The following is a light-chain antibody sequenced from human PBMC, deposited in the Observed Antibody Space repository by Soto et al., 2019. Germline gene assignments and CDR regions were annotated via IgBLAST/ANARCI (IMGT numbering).Light chain of an antibody. J-gene: IGLJ1*01. V-gene: IGLV2-14*01. Sequence: QSALTQPASVSGSPGQSITISCTGTSSDVGGYNYVSWYQQHPGKAPKLMIYDVSSRPSGVSDRFFGSKSGNTASLTISGLQAEDEADYYCSSYTSSSTYVFGTGTKVTVL. CDR1: SSDVGGYNY. CDR2: DVS. CDR3: SSYTSSSTYV.